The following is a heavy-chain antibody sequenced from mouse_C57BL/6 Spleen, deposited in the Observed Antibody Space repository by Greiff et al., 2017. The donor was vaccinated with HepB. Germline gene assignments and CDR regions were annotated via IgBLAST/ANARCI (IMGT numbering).Heavy chain of an antibody. CDR3: AREITTVRDY. D-gene: IGHD1-1*01. V-gene: IGHV1-54*01. J-gene: IGHJ2*01. Sequence: VQLQQSGAELVRPGTSVKVSCKASGYAFTNYLIEWVKQRPGQGLEWIGVINPGSGGTNYNEKFKGKATLTADKSSSTAYMQLSGLTSEDSAVYFCAREITTVRDYWGQGTTLTVSS. CDR1: GYAFTNYL. CDR2: INPGSGGT.